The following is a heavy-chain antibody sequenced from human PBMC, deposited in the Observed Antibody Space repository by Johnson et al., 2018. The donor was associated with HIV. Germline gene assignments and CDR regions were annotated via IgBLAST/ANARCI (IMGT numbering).Heavy chain of an antibody. J-gene: IGHJ3*02. Sequence: VRLVESGGGVVRPGGSLRLSCAASGFTFDDYGMSWVRQAPGKGLEWVSGINWNGGSTGHADSVKGRFTISRDNAKNSLYLQMNSLRAEDTALYYCARDFVAFGECTAFDMWGQGTMVTVSS. D-gene: IGHD3-10*01. CDR3: ARDFVAFGECTAFDM. CDR2: INWNGGST. V-gene: IGHV3-20*04. CDR1: GFTFDDYG.